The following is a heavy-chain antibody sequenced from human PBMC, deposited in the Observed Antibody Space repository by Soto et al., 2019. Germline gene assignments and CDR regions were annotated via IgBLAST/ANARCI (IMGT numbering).Heavy chain of an antibody. Sequence: QVQLVESGGGVVQPGRSLRLSCAASGFTFSSDAMHWVRQAPGKRLEWVAVISYDGSNKYYADSVKGRFTISRDNSKNTPYLQKNSLRAEDTAVYYCARDRRRVTVPTAPYFQHWGQGTLVTVSS. D-gene: IGHD4-17*01. CDR3: ARDRRRVTVPTAPYFQH. J-gene: IGHJ1*01. CDR2: ISYDGSNK. V-gene: IGHV3-30-3*01. CDR1: GFTFSSDA.